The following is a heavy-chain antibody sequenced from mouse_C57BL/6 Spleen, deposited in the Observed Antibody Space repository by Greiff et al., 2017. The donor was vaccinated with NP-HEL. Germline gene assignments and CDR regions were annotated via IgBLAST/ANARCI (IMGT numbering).Heavy chain of an antibody. Sequence: EVKLVESGGGLVQPGGSLSLSCAASGFTFTDYYMSWVRQPPGKALEWLGFIRNKANGYTTEYSASVKGRFTISRDNSQSILYLQMNALRADDSATYYCARSGDCYPFAYWGQGTLVTVSA. V-gene: IGHV7-3*01. D-gene: IGHD2-3*01. CDR2: IRNKANGYTT. CDR1: GFTFTDYY. CDR3: ARSGDCYPFAY. J-gene: IGHJ3*01.